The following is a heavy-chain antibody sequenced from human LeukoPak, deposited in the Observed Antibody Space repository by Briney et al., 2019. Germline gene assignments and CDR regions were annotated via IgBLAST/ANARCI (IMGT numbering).Heavy chain of an antibody. V-gene: IGHV3-21*01. D-gene: IGHD3-10*01. J-gene: IGHJ6*03. CDR3: ARRITMVRGGYYYYYMDV. Sequence: PGGSLRLSCAASGFTFSSYSMNWVRQAPGKGLEWVSSISSSSSYIYYADSVKGRFTISRDNAKNSLCLQMNSLRAEDTAVYYCARRITMVRGGYYYYYMDVWGKGTTVTISS. CDR1: GFTFSSYS. CDR2: ISSSSSYI.